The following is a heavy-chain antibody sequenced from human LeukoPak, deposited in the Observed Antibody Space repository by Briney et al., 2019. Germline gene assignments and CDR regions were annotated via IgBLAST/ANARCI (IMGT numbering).Heavy chain of an antibody. CDR2: IYTSGST. Sequence: SETLSLTCAVSGGSISSYYWTWIRQPAGKGLEWIGRIYTSGSTNYNPSLKSRVTMSVDTSKNQFSLKLSSVTAADTAVYYCAREGLVGGSYGHWGQGTLVTVSS. J-gene: IGHJ4*02. V-gene: IGHV4-4*07. D-gene: IGHD5-18*01. CDR3: AREGLVGGSYGH. CDR1: GGSISSYY.